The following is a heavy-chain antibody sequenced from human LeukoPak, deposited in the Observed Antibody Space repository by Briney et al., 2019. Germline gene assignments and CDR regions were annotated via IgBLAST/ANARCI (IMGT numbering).Heavy chain of an antibody. V-gene: IGHV4-31*03. CDR3: ARDHPTGAGAFDI. CDR2: SHYSGNA. Sequence: SQTLSLTCTVSGDSISSGSYSWSWVRQHPGKGLEWIGYSHYSGNAYYSPSLKSRVAISVDTSANQFSLKLSSVTAADTATYYCARDHPTGAGAFDIWGQGTMVTVSS. J-gene: IGHJ3*02. CDR1: GDSISSGSYS.